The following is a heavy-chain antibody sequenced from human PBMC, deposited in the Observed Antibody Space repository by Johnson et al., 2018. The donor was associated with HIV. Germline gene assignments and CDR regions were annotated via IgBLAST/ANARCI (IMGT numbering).Heavy chain of an antibody. D-gene: IGHD3-16*01. CDR3: ARESVQAWGKAFDI. J-gene: IGHJ3*02. Sequence: QVQLVESGGGVVQPGGSLRLSCAASGFAFSSYGVNWVRQAPGKGLEWVAFIRYDGSDKYYADSVKGRFTISRDNSKNTLNLQMNSLRAGDTAVYYCARESVQAWGKAFDIWGQGTMVTVSS. V-gene: IGHV3-30*02. CDR1: GFAFSSYG. CDR2: IRYDGSDK.